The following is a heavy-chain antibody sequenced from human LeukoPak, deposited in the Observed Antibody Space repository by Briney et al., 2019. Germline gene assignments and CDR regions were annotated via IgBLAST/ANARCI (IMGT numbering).Heavy chain of an antibody. J-gene: IGHJ3*02. CDR1: GFTFSSYA. CDR3: AKDLKYYYGPGSFFADAFDI. Sequence: GGSLRLSCAASGFTFSSYAMHWVRQAPGKGLEWVAVISYDGSNKYYADSVKGRFTISRDNSKNTLYLQMNSLRAEDTAVYYCAKDLKYYYGPGSFFADAFDIWGQGTMVTVSS. V-gene: IGHV3-30*04. CDR2: ISYDGSNK. D-gene: IGHD3-10*01.